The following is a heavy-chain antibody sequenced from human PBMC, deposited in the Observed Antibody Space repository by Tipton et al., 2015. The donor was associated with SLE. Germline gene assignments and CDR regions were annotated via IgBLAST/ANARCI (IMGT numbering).Heavy chain of an antibody. J-gene: IGHJ5*02. CDR3: ARGGTVFGVVLNWFDP. Sequence: TLSLTCTVSGDSISYYYWSWIRQPPGKGLEWIGYIYYSGSTNYNPSLKSRVTISVDTSKNQFSLNLSSVTAADTAVYYCARGGTVFGVVLNWFDPWGQGTLVTVSS. CDR2: IYYSGST. V-gene: IGHV4-59*01. D-gene: IGHD3-3*01. CDR1: GDSISYYY.